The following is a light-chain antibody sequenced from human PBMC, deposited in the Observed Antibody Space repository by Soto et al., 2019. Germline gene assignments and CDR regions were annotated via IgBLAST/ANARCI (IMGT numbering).Light chain of an antibody. Sequence: QSALTQPPSVSGSPGQSVTISCTGTSSDVGSYNRVSWYQQPPGTAPKLMIYEVSNRPSGVPDRFSGSKSGNTASLTISGLQDEDEADYYCSSYTSSSTYVVGTGTKLTVL. CDR3: SSYTSSSTYV. CDR1: SSDVGSYNR. V-gene: IGLV2-18*02. J-gene: IGLJ1*01. CDR2: EVS.